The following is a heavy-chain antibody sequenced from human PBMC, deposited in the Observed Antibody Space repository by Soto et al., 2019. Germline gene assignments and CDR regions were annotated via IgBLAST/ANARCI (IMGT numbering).Heavy chain of an antibody. CDR2: IHHTGST. J-gene: IGHJ4*02. V-gene: IGHV4-61*01. CDR1: GDSVSGASYY. Sequence: PXETLSLTCTVAGDSVSGASYYWGWIRQPPGKGLEWIGYIHHTGSTTYSPSLKSRVTMSVDTSKKQFSLELNSVTAADTAIYYCARGVGNSRGTFFDYWGQGALVTVSS. CDR3: ARGVGNSRGTFFDY. D-gene: IGHD3-22*01.